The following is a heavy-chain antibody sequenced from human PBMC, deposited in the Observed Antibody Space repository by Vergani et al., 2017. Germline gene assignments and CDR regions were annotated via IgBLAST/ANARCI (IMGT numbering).Heavy chain of an antibody. V-gene: IGHV4-39*01. D-gene: IGHD2-15*01. Sequence: QLQLQESGPGLVKPSETLSLTCTVSGGSISSSSYYWGWIRQPPGKGLEWIGSIYYSGSTYYNPSLKSRVTISVDTSKNQFFLKLSSVTAADTAVYYCARAQTYCSGGSCYSGSAFDIWGQGTMVTVSS. J-gene: IGHJ3*02. CDR3: ARAQTYCSGGSCYSGSAFDI. CDR2: IYYSGST. CDR1: GGSISSSSYY.